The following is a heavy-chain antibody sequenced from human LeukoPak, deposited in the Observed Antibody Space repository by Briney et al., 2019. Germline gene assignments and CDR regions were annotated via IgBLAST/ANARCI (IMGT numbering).Heavy chain of an antibody. D-gene: IGHD2-15*01. CDR2: IGIGGDT. CDR3: VRQATPHGHFDY. CDR1: GCTFRSYD. Sequence: GGSLRLSCAASGCTFRSYDMHWVRQATGKGLEWVSAIGIGGDTYYPGSVKGRFTISRENAKNSLYLQMNSLRAGDTAVYYCVRQATPHGHFDYWGQGILVTVSS. J-gene: IGHJ4*02. V-gene: IGHV3-13*01.